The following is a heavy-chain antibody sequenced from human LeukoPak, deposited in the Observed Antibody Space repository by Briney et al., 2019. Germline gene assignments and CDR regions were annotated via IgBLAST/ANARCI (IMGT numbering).Heavy chain of an antibody. CDR1: GFTFSSYS. Sequence: GGSLRLSCAASGFTFSSYSMNWVRQAPGKGLEWVSSISSSSSYIYYADSVRGRFTISRDNAKNSLYLQMNSLRAEDTAVYYCAREGGGYCTNGLCYYFDYWGQGTLVTVSS. CDR3: AREGGGYCTNGLCYYFDY. J-gene: IGHJ4*02. CDR2: ISSSSSYI. D-gene: IGHD2-8*01. V-gene: IGHV3-21*01.